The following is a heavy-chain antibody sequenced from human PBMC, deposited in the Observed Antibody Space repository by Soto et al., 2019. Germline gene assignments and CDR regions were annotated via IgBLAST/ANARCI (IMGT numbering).Heavy chain of an antibody. D-gene: IGHD6-19*01. V-gene: IGHV4-39*01. CDR1: GGSISSSSYH. CDR3: ARHATGGGWGYYFDC. J-gene: IGHJ4*02. Sequence: QLQLQESGPGLVKPSETLSLTCTVSGGSISSSSYHWGWIRQPPGKGLEWIGSIYYSGTTYDNPSLKSRVTRSIDTSKNQFSLELSSVTAADTAIYYCARHATGGGWGYYFDCWGQGTLVTVAS. CDR2: IYYSGTT.